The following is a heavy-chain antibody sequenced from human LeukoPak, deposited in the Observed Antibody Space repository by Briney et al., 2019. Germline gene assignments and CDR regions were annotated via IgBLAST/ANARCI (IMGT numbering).Heavy chain of an antibody. J-gene: IGHJ6*02. Sequence: GGSLRLSCAASGFTLSSYSMNWGRQAPGKGREWISHITWSGSTIFYADSVKGRFTISRDSAKNSLYLQMSSLRDEDTAVYYCARDAGNSGYGMDVWGQGTTVTVSS. CDR1: GFTLSSYS. D-gene: IGHD6-19*01. CDR2: ITWSGSTI. CDR3: ARDAGNSGYGMDV. V-gene: IGHV3-48*02.